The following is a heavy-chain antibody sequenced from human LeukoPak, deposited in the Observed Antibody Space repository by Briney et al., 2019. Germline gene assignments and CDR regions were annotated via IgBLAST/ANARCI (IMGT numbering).Heavy chain of an antibody. CDR3: ARRYCSGGSCYVDY. CDR1: GYTFTGYY. V-gene: IGHV1-2*02. CDR2: INPNGGGT. J-gene: IGHJ4*02. D-gene: IGHD2-15*01. Sequence: ASVKVSCKASGYTFTGYYMHWVRQAPGQGLEWMGWINPNGGGTKYAQKFQGRVTMTRDTPISTAYMELSRLRSDDTAVYYCARRYCSGGSCYVDYWGQGALVTVSS.